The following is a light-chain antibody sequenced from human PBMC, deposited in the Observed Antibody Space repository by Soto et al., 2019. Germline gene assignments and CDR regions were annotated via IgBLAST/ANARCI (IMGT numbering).Light chain of an antibody. V-gene: IGLV2-14*01. J-gene: IGLJ3*02. CDR1: TNDIGGYNY. Sequence: QSALTQPASVSGSPVQSITISCSGTTNDIGGYNYVSWYKHHPGKVPKVHIYEVRNRPSGVSNRFSGSKSGNTASLTISGLQADDEADYYCCSYTISATLVFGGGTKLTVL. CDR2: EVR. CDR3: CSYTISATLV.